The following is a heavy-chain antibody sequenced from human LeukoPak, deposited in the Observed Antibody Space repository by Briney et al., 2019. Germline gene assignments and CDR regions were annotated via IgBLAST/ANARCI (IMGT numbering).Heavy chain of an antibody. CDR3: ARGKTVTTTRHFDP. J-gene: IGHJ5*02. Sequence: GGSLRLSCAASGFTFSSYGMHWVRQAPGKGLEWVAVISYDGSNKYYADSVKGRFTISRDNSKNTLYLQMSSLRAEDTAVYYCARGKTVTTTRHFDPWGQGTLVTVSS. D-gene: IGHD4-17*01. CDR2: ISYDGSNK. CDR1: GFTFSSYG. V-gene: IGHV3-30*03.